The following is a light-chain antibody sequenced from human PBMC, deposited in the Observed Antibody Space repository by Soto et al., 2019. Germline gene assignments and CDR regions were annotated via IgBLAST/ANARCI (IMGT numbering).Light chain of an antibody. CDR1: QSIHSW. V-gene: IGKV1-5*03. CDR2: KAS. J-gene: IGKJ2*01. CDR3: QQYNAHPYT. Sequence: DFQMTQSPSILSASVGDRVSITCRASQSIHSWLAWYQQKPGRTPTLLIYKASTLQSGVPSRFSGSGSGTEFTLTISSMQPDDFATYYCQQYNAHPYTFGQGTKLEIK.